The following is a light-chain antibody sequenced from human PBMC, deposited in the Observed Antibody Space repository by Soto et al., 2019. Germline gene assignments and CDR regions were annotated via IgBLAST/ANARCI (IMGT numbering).Light chain of an antibody. CDR1: KSVSSSY. CDR3: QQYGSSPRA. CDR2: GAS. V-gene: IGKV3-20*01. J-gene: IGKJ3*01. Sequence: EMLLTQSPGTLSLSPGERATLSCRAIKSVSSSYLAWYQQKPGQAPRLLIYGASSRATGIPDRFSGSGSGTDFTLTSSRLEPEDCAVYYCQQYGSSPRAFGPGTKVYIK.